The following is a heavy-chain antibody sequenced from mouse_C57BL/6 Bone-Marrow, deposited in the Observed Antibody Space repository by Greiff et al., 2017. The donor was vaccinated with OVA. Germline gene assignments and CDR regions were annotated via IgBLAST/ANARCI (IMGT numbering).Heavy chain of an antibody. CDR3: ARETYYAMDY. CDR1: GYTFTSYW. J-gene: IGHJ4*01. CDR2: IYPSDSET. V-gene: IGHV1-61*01. Sequence: VKLQQPGAELVRPGSSVKLSCKASGYTFTSYWMEWVKQRPGQGLEWIGNIYPSDSETHYNQKFKDKATLTVDKSSSTAYMQLSSLTSEDSAVYYCARETYYAMDYWGQGTSVTVSS.